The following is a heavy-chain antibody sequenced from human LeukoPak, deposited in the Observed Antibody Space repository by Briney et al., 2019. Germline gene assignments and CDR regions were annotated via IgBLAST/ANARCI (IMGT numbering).Heavy chain of an antibody. Sequence: GGSLRLSCAASGFLFSSYAMHWVRQAPGKGLEWVAFLRYDGSNKYYADSVKVRFTSSRDNSKKTLYLQISSPRPEDTAVYYCAKGGEDLLVSDYWGQGTLVTVSS. J-gene: IGHJ4*02. V-gene: IGHV3-30*02. D-gene: IGHD1-26*01. CDR2: LRYDGSNK. CDR3: AKGGEDLLVSDY. CDR1: GFLFSSYA.